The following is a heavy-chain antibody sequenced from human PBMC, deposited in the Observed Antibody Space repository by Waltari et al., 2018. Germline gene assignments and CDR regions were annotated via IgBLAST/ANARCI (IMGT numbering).Heavy chain of an antibody. J-gene: IGHJ4*02. D-gene: IGHD3-3*01. CDR2: MNCGGSAI. CDR1: GLSFSSY. Sequence: QVQLVESGGGVVKPGGSLRLSCAASGLSFSSYMNWPRQDPGNGLEWVSYMNCGGSAIHYSDSVNGRFTISWDNAKNSVYLQMNRLSADDTAVYYCARAREHSSYFWNGYSFYFDQWGQGTLVTVSS. CDR3: ARAREHSSYFWNGYSFYFDQ. V-gene: IGHV3-11*01.